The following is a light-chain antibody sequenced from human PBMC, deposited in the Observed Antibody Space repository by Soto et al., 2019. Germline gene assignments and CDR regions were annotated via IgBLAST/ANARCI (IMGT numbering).Light chain of an antibody. CDR1: QSVSSY. J-gene: IGKJ4*01. V-gene: IGKV3-11*01. CDR2: DAS. Sequence: EIVLTQSPATLSLSPGERATLSCRASQSVSSYLAWYQQKPGQAPRLLIYDASNRATGIPDRFSGSGSGTDFTLTISSLEPEESAVYYCQHRSKWPLTFGGGTKVEIK. CDR3: QHRSKWPLT.